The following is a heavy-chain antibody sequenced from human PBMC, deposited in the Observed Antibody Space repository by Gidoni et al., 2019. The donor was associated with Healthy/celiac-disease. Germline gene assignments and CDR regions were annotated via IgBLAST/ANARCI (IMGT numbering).Heavy chain of an antibody. CDR3: ARGSLAFSGGSPFHY. CDR1: GFTFSSYD. V-gene: IGHV3-13*01. D-gene: IGHD2-15*01. CDR2: IGTAGDT. Sequence: EVQLVESGGGLVQPGGSLRLSCAASGFTFSSYDMHWVRQATGKGLEWVSGIGTAGDTYYPGSVKGRFTISRENAKNSLYLQMNSLRAGDTAVYYCARGSLAFSGGSPFHYWGQGTLVTVSS. J-gene: IGHJ4*02.